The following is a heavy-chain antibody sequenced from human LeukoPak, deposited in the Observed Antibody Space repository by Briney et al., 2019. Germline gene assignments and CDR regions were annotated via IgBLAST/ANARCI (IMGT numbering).Heavy chain of an antibody. Sequence: PSETLSLTCTVSGGSISSGGYYWSWIRQPPGKGLEWIGYIYHSGSTYYNPSLKSRVTISVDRSKNQFSLKLSSVTAADTAVYYCARVEGNWNYEHFDYWGQGTLVTVSS. CDR2: IYHSGST. CDR3: ARVEGNWNYEHFDY. D-gene: IGHD1-7*01. V-gene: IGHV4-30-2*01. CDR1: GGSISSGGYY. J-gene: IGHJ4*02.